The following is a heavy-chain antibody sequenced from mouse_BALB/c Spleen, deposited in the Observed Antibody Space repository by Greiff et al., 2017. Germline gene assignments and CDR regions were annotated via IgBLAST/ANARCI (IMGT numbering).Heavy chain of an antibody. D-gene: IGHD1-1*01. V-gene: IGHV1-69*01. J-gene: IGHJ4*01. CDR1: GYTFTDYW. CDR2: IDTSDSYT. CDR3: ARGNDYYGSSYYAMDY. Sequence: QVQLKQPGAELVMPGASVKMSCKASGYTFTDYWMHWVKQRPGQGLEWIGAIDTSDSYTSYNQKFKGKATLTVDESSSTAYMQLSSLTSEDSAVYYCARGNDYYGSSYYAMDYWGQGTSVTVSS.